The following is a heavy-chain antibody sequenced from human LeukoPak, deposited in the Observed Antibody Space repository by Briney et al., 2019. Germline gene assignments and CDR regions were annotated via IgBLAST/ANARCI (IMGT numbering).Heavy chain of an antibody. CDR1: GFTFSDYY. V-gene: IGHV3-74*01. CDR2: INTDGSST. CDR3: ARDWAEGSSSWKLPDY. Sequence: PGGSLRLSCAASGFTFSDYYMSWIRQAPGKGLVWVSRINTDGSSTSYADSVKGRFTISRDNAKNTLYLQMNSLRAEDTAVYYCARDWAEGSSSWKLPDYWGQGTLVTVSS. J-gene: IGHJ4*02. D-gene: IGHD6-13*01.